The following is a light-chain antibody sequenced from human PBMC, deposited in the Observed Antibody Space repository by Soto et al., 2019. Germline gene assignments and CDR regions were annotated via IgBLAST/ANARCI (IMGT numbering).Light chain of an antibody. J-gene: IGKJ1*01. CDR3: QQYNSYSWT. Sequence: DIQMTQSPSTLSASVGDRVTINCRASQSISSWLAWYQQKPGKAPKLLIYAASTLYGGVPSRFSGSGSGTDFALTITSLQAEDFATYYCQQYNSYSWTFGQGTKVDIK. CDR2: AAS. V-gene: IGKV1-5*01. CDR1: QSISSW.